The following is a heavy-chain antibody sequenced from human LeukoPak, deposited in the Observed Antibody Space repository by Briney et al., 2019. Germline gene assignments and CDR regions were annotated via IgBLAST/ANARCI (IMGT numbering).Heavy chain of an antibody. D-gene: IGHD6-13*01. Sequence: PSVKVSCKASGYSFAGYGISWVRQAPGQGLEWIGWISTYSGDTNYAHNLQGRITVTTETSTNTAYMELRSLRSDDTAVYYCARVGAAPGHFDYWGQGTQLTVAS. J-gene: IGHJ4*02. CDR2: ISTYSGDT. CDR3: ARVGAAPGHFDY. CDR1: GYSFAGYG. V-gene: IGHV1-18*01.